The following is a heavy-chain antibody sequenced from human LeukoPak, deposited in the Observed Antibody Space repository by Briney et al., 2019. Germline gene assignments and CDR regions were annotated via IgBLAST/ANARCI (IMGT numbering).Heavy chain of an antibody. CDR2: ISWNSGSI. J-gene: IGHJ3*02. V-gene: IGHV3-9*01. CDR1: GFTFDDYA. CDR3: AKSLDSSGYYDAFDI. Sequence: PGRSLRLSCAASGFTFDDYAMHWVRQAPGKGLEWVSGISWNSGSIGYADSVKGRFTISRDNAKNSLYLQMNSLRAGDTALYYCAKSLDSSGYYDAFDIWGQGTMVTVSS. D-gene: IGHD3-22*01.